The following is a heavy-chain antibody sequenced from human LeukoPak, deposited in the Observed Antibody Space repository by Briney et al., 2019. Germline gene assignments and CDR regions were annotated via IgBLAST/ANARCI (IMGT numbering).Heavy chain of an antibody. D-gene: IGHD3-16*01. CDR2: IHTSGST. Sequence: SETLSLTCTVSGGSISSYYWSWIRQPAGKGLERIGRIHTSGSTNYNPSLKSRATMSVDTSKNQFSLKLSSVTAADTAMYYCTRANGYGLIDYWGQGTLVTVSS. CDR1: GGSISSYY. CDR3: TRANGYGLIDY. J-gene: IGHJ4*02. V-gene: IGHV4-4*07.